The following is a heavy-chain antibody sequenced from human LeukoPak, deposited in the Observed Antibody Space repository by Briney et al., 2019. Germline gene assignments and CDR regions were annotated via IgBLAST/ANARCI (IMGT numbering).Heavy chain of an antibody. CDR2: IYYSGST. CDR1: GGSISSSSYY. V-gene: IGHV4-39*07. Sequence: SETLSLTCTVSGGSISSSSYYWGWIRQPPGKGLEWIGSIYYSGSTYYNPSLKSRVTISVDTSKNQFSLKLSSVTAADTAVYYCARERHGQWLLWGQGTLVTVSS. D-gene: IGHD6-19*01. CDR3: ARERHGQWLL. J-gene: IGHJ4*02.